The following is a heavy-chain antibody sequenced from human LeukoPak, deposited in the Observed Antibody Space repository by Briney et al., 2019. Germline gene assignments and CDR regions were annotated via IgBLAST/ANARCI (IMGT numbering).Heavy chain of an antibody. Sequence: SETLSLTCTVPGGSISSYYWSWIRQPPGKGLEWIGYIYYTGNTNYNPSLKSRVTISVDTSKNQFSLKLSSVTAADTAVYYCARVSGYDWESSYDYWGQGTLVTVSS. CDR1: GGSISSYY. D-gene: IGHD5-12*01. CDR3: ARVSGYDWESSYDY. CDR2: IYYTGNT. V-gene: IGHV4-59*01. J-gene: IGHJ4*02.